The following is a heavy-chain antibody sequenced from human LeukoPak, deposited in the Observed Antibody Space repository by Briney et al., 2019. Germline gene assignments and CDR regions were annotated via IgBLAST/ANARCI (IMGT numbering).Heavy chain of an antibody. CDR1: GFTFSSYA. Sequence: GGSLRLSCAASGFTFSSYAMSWVRQAPGKGLEWVSVIYSGGSTYYADSVKGRFTISRDNSKNTLYLQMNSLRAEDTAVYYCARAANYYGSGSYYLPPDYWGQGTLVTVSS. V-gene: IGHV3-53*01. J-gene: IGHJ4*02. CDR2: IYSGGST. CDR3: ARAANYYGSGSYYLPPDY. D-gene: IGHD3-10*01.